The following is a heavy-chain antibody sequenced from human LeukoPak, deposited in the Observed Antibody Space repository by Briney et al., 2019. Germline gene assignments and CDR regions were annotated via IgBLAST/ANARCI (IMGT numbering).Heavy chain of an antibody. V-gene: IGHV3-21*01. D-gene: IGHD2-2*02. Sequence: GGSLRLSCAASGFTFSSYSMNWVRQAPGKGLEWVSSISSSSSYICYADSVKGRFTISRDNAKNSLYLQMNSLRAEDTAVYYCARVYCSSTSCYMANNWNYGDYWGQGTLVTVSS. CDR1: GFTFSSYS. J-gene: IGHJ4*02. CDR3: ARVYCSSTSCYMANNWNYGDY. CDR2: ISSSSSYI.